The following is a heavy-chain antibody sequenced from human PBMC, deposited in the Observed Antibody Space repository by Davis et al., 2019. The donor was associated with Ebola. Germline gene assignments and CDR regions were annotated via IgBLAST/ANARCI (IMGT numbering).Heavy chain of an antibody. J-gene: IGHJ6*02. CDR1: GYTFTSYY. CDR3: ASSYDFWSGHDDYGMDV. CDR2: INPSGGST. D-gene: IGHD3-3*01. V-gene: IGHV1-46*01. Sequence: ASVKVSCKASGYTFTSYYMHWVRQAPGQGLEWMGIINPSGGSTSYAQKFQGRVTMTRDTSTSTVYMELSSLRSEDTAVYYCASSYDFWSGHDDYGMDVWGQGTTVTVSS.